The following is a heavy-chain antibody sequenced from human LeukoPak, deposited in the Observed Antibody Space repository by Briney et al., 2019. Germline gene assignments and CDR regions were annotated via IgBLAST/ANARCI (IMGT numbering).Heavy chain of an antibody. CDR3: AKDNRRHYTSGPNPDSLH. Sequence: PGGSLRLSCAGSGFIFNNYAMHWVRQPPGKGLEWVSVISWTSGSIDYADSVKGRFTNSRDNAKNSLYLQMNSLRVEDTAFYYCAKDNRRHYTSGPNPDSLHWGQGALVTVSS. J-gene: IGHJ4*02. D-gene: IGHD6-19*01. CDR2: ISWTSGSI. V-gene: IGHV3-9*01. CDR1: GFIFNNYA.